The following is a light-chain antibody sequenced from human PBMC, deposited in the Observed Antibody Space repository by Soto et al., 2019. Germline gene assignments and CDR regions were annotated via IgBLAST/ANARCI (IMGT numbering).Light chain of an antibody. V-gene: IGKV3-20*01. CDR2: GAS. CDR3: QQYGSSPLT. J-gene: IGKJ4*01. CDR1: QSVSSSY. Sequence: EIVLTQSPGTLSLSPGERATLSCRASQSVSSSYLAWDQQKPGQAPRLLIYGASSRATGIPDRFSGSGPGTDFTLTISRLEPEDFAVYYCQQYGSSPLTFGGGTKVEIK.